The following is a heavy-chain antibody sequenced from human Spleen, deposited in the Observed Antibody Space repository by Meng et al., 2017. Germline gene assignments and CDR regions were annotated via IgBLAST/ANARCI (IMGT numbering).Heavy chain of an antibody. D-gene: IGHD4-17*01. V-gene: IGHV4-4*07. Sequence: GSLRLSCTVSGDSMRSYYWTWIRQPAGKGLEWIGGIYTSGSTKYNPSLRSRVTMSVDTSKNQFSPKLSSVTAADTAVYYCARETSGDIGYWGQGTLVTVSS. CDR1: GDSMRSYY. CDR2: IYTSGST. CDR3: ARETSGDIGY. J-gene: IGHJ4*02.